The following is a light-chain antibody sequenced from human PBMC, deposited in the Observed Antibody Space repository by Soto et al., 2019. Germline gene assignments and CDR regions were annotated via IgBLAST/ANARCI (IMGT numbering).Light chain of an antibody. Sequence: DIQLTQSPSLLSASVGDRVSITCRASQGINRFLAWYQQKPGKAPKVLISAASTLQSGVPSRFSGSGSGTEFTLTISSLLPEDFATYYCQQLSSHTFGGGTKVEIK. J-gene: IGKJ4*01. CDR3: QQLSSHT. CDR1: QGINRF. V-gene: IGKV1-9*01. CDR2: AAS.